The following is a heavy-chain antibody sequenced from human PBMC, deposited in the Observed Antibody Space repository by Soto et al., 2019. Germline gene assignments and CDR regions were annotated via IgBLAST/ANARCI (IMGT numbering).Heavy chain of an antibody. J-gene: IGHJ4*02. CDR1: GFTFSSYA. CDR2: ISGSGGST. Sequence: PGGSLRLSCAASGFTFSSYAMSWVRQAPGKGLEWVSAISGSGGSTYYADSVKGRFTISRDNSKNTLYLQMNSLRAEDTAVYYCANSKPENHFGVVPRPTLTFDYWGQGTLVTVSS. V-gene: IGHV3-23*01. D-gene: IGHD3-3*01. CDR3: ANSKPENHFGVVPRPTLTFDY.